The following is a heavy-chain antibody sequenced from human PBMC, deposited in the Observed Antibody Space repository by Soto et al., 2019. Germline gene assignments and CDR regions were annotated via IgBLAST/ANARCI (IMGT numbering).Heavy chain of an antibody. J-gene: IGHJ3*02. CDR1: GSSVSSGSYY. V-gene: IGHV4-61*01. CDR3: ASEVVDDAFDI. CDR2: IYYSGST. Sequence: PSETLSLTCTVSGSSVSSGSYYWGWIRQPPGKGLEWIGYIYYSGSTNYNPSLKSRVTISVDTSKNQFSLKLSSVTAADTAVYYCASEVVDDAFDIWGQGTMVTVSS. D-gene: IGHD2-15*01.